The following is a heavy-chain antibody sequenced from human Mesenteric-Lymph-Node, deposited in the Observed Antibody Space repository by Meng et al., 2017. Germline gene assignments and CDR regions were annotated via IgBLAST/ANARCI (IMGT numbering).Heavy chain of an antibody. J-gene: IGHJ4*02. Sequence: GESLKISCAASGFTFSSYAMSWVRQAPGQGLEWVAIIKEDGSEKYYLDSVKGRFTISRDNTKSSLDLQMTSLRAEDTAVYYCARDRAWGRTDYWGQGTLVTVSS. CDR2: IKEDGSEK. D-gene: IGHD7-27*01. V-gene: IGHV3-7*01. CDR1: GFTFSSYA. CDR3: ARDRAWGRTDY.